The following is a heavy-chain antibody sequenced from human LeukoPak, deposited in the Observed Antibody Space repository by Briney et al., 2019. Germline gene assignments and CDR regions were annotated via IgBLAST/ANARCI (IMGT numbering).Heavy chain of an antibody. V-gene: IGHV3-33*01. CDR3: ARDLLPRYAVQNWFDP. Sequence: PGGSLRLSCAASGFTFSSYGMHWVRQAPGKGLEWVAVIWYDGSNKYYADSVKGRFTISRDNSKNTLYLQMNSLRAEDTAVYYCARDLLPRYAVQNWFDPWGQGTLVTVSS. J-gene: IGHJ5*02. D-gene: IGHD1-1*01. CDR1: GFTFSSYG. CDR2: IWYDGSNK.